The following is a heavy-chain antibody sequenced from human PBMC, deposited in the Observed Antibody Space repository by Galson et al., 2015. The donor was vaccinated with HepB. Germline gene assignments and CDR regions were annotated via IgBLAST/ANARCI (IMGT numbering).Heavy chain of an antibody. V-gene: IGHV3-30-3*01. CDR3: ARVRYSYGPFDY. J-gene: IGHJ4*02. Sequence: SLRLSCAASGFTFSSYAMHWVRQAPGKGLEWVAVISYDGSNKYYADSVKGRFTISRDNSKNTLYLQMNSLRAEDTAVYYCARVRYSYGPFDYWGQGTLVTVSS. CDR1: GFTFSSYA. CDR2: ISYDGSNK. D-gene: IGHD5-18*01.